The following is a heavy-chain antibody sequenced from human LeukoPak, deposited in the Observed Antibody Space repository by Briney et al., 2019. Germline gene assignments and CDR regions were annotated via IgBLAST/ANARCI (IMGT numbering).Heavy chain of an antibody. CDR3: ARALAAADHFDY. CDR2: ISAYNGNT. Sequence: ASVKVSCKASGGTFSSYAISWVRQAPGQGLEWMGWISAYNGNTNYAQKLQGRVTMTTDTSTSTAYMELRSLRSDDTAVYYCARALAAADHFDYWGQGTLVTVSS. V-gene: IGHV1-18*01. CDR1: GGTFSSYA. D-gene: IGHD6-13*01. J-gene: IGHJ4*02.